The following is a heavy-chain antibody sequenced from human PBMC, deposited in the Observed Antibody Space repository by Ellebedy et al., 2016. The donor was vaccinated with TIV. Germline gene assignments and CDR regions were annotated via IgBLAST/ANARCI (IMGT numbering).Heavy chain of an antibody. CDR3: ATSYDSSGYYDDDDFDI. CDR2: IYYSGST. D-gene: IGHD3-22*01. J-gene: IGHJ3*02. CDR1: GGSISTYY. Sequence: MPSETLSLTCTVSGGSISTYYWSWIRQPPGKGLEWIGYIYYSGSTKYNPSLKSRVTMSVDTSKKQFSLNLSSVTAADTAVYYCATSYDSSGYYDDDDFDIWGQGTMVTVSS. V-gene: IGHV4-59*01.